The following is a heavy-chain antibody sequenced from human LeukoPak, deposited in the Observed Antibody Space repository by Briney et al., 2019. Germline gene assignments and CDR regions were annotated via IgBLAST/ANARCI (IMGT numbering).Heavy chain of an antibody. CDR3: ARGADGSEFDY. V-gene: IGHV3-7*03. Sequence: GGSLRLSCAASGFTFSSYSMNWVRQAPGKGLEWVANIKQDGSEKYYVGSVKGRFTISRDNAKNSLYLQMNSLRAEDTAVYYCARGADGSEFDYWGQGTLVTVSS. J-gene: IGHJ4*02. CDR2: IKQDGSEK. CDR1: GFTFSSYS. D-gene: IGHD3-10*01.